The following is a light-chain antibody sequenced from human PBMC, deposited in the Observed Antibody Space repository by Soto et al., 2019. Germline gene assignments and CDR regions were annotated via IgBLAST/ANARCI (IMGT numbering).Light chain of an antibody. CDR2: KAS. Sequence: DIQMTQFPSTLSGSVGDRVSITCPASKTISSRLASYQQKPGKAPKLLIYKASTLKRGVPSRFSGSGSGTEFTLTISSLQPDDFATYYCQHYNSYSEAFGQGTKVDI. CDR3: QHYNSYSEA. CDR1: KTISSR. V-gene: IGKV1-5*03. J-gene: IGKJ1*01.